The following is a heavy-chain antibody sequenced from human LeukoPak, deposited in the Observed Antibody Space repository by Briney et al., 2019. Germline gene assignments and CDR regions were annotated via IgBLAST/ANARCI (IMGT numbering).Heavy chain of an antibody. CDR1: GFTFSNYW. D-gene: IGHD3-16*02. CDR3: ARGGALFIGY. Sequence: GGSLRLSCAASGFTFSNYWMTWVRQVPGKGLEWVAHIKEDGSERYHVDSVKGRFTISRDNAKDSLYLQTNSLRADDAAVYYCARGGALFIGYWGQGTLVTVSS. J-gene: IGHJ4*02. CDR2: IKEDGSER. V-gene: IGHV3-7*03.